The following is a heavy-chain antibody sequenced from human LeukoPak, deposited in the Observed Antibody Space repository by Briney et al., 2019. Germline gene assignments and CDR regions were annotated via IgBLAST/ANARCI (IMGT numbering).Heavy chain of an antibody. CDR2: INPNSGGT. Sequence: ASVKVSCKSSGYTFTGYYMHWVRQAPGQGLEWMGWINPNSGGTNYAQKFQGRVTMTRDTSISTAYMELSRLRSGDTAVYYCARENCSSTSCSWFDPWGQGTLVTVSS. V-gene: IGHV1-2*02. CDR1: GYTFTGYY. D-gene: IGHD2-2*01. J-gene: IGHJ5*02. CDR3: ARENCSSTSCSWFDP.